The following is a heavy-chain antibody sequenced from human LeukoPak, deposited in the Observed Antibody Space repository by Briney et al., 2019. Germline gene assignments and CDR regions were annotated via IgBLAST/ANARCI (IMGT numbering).Heavy chain of an antibody. CDR3: ARGNYYYYYMDV. V-gene: IGHV3-11*04. CDR2: ISSGGSTI. CDR1: GFTFSDYY. J-gene: IGHJ6*03. Sequence: GGSLRLSCAASGFTFSDYYMTWIRQAPGKGLECVSYISSGGSTIYYADSVKGRFTISRDNAKNSLYLQMNSLRAEDTAVYYCARGNYYYYYMDVWGKGTTVTVSS.